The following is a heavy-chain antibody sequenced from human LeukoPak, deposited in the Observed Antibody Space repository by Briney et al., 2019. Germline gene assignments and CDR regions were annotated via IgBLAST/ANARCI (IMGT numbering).Heavy chain of an antibody. Sequence: PGGSLRLSCAASGYTFSSYCMTWVRQAPGKGLEWVANIKQYGSEKYYVDSVKGRFTIYRDNAKNSLYLQMNSLRAEDTAVYYCARITCELLGFGYYFDYWGQGTLVTVSS. CDR3: ARITCELLGFGYYFDY. CDR2: IKQYGSEK. CDR1: GYTFSSYC. D-gene: IGHD1-26*01. J-gene: IGHJ4*02. V-gene: IGHV3-7*01.